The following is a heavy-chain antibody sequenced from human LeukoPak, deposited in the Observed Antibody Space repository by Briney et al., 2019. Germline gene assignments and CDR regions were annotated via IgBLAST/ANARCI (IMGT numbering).Heavy chain of an antibody. Sequence: ASVKVSCKASGYTFTGYYMHWVRQAPGQGLEWMGWINPNSGGTNYAQKFQGRVTMTRDTSISTAYMELSRLRSDDTAVYYCAKDSPNCSGGSCSPEANGFDPWGQGTLVTVSS. CDR1: GYTFTGYY. CDR3: AKDSPNCSGGSCSPEANGFDP. D-gene: IGHD2-15*01. V-gene: IGHV1-2*02. J-gene: IGHJ5*02. CDR2: INPNSGGT.